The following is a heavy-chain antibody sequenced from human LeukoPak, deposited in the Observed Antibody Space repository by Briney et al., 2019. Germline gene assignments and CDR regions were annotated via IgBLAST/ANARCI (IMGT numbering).Heavy chain of an antibody. D-gene: IGHD2-15*01. CDR2: IYYSGST. CDR3: ARDIRGAAAFDY. J-gene: IGHJ4*02. V-gene: IGHV4-31*03. Sequence: SQTLSLTCTVSGGSISSGGYYWSWIRQHPGKGLEWIGYIYYSGSTYYNPSLKSRVTISVDTSKNQFSLKLSSATAADTAVYYCARDIRGAAAFDYWGQGTLVTVSS. CDR1: GGSISSGGYY.